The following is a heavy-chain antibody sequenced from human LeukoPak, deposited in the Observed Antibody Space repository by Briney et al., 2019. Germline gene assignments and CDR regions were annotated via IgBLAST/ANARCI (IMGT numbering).Heavy chain of an antibody. D-gene: IGHD5-24*01. CDR2: IYYSGST. V-gene: IGHV4-59*01. Sequence: SETLSLTCTVSGGSTSSYYWSWIRQPPGKGLEWIGYIYYSGSTNYNPSLKSRVTISVDTSKNQFSLKLSSVTAADTAVYYCARSGGGRDGYTNLWGQGTMVTVSS. CDR1: GGSTSSYY. J-gene: IGHJ3*01. CDR3: ARSGGGRDGYTNL.